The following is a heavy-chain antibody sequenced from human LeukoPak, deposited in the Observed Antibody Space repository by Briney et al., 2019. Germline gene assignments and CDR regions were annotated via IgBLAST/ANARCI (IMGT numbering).Heavy chain of an antibody. CDR2: IYHSGST. V-gene: IGHV4-30-2*01. D-gene: IGHD3-9*01. CDR1: GGSISSGGYY. CDR3: AGGHRNWLLSWFDP. Sequence: SQTLSLTCTVSGGSISSGGYYWSWIRQPPGKGLEWIGYIYHSGSTYYNPSLKSRVTISVDRSKNQFSLKLSSVTAADTAVYYCAGGHRNWLLSWFDPWGRGTLVTVSS. J-gene: IGHJ5*02.